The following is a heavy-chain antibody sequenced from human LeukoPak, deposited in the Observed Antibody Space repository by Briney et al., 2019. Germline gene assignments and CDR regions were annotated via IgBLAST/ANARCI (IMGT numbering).Heavy chain of an antibody. D-gene: IGHD3-10*01. CDR3: ARKPIFGSRRHWYYFDY. CDR1: GVSLSSSTYY. J-gene: IGHJ4*02. CDR2: ISYSRTT. Sequence: PSETLSLTCTVSGVSLSSSTYYWGWIRQPPEKGLEWIASISYSRTTYYNPSLKSRVTISIDTSKNQFSLNLSSVTAADTAVYFCARKPIFGSRRHWYYFDYWGQGSLVTVSS. V-gene: IGHV4-39*01.